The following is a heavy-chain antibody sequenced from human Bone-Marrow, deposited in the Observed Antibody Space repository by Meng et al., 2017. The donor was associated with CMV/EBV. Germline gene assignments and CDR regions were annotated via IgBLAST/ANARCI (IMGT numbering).Heavy chain of an antibody. CDR2: INSDGSST. D-gene: IGHD3-16*01. CDR3: ARESPRWGYYYGMDV. J-gene: IGHJ6*02. V-gene: IGHV3-74*01. CDR1: GFTFDDYG. Sequence: GESLKISCAASGFTFDDYGMSWVRQAPGKGLVWVSRINSDGSSTSYADSVKGRFTISRDNAKNTLYLQMNSLRAEDTAVYYCARESPRWGYYYGMDVWGQGTTVTVSS.